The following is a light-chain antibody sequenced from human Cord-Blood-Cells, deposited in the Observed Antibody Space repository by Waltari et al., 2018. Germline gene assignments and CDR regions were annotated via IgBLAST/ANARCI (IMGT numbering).Light chain of an antibody. V-gene: IGKV1D-12*01. CDR2: AAS. CDR3: QQANSVPLT. CDR1: QGMSSW. J-gene: IGKJ5*01. Sequence: DIQMTQSPSSVSASVGDRVTITCRASQGMSSWLAWYQQKPGKAPKLLIYAASRLQSGVPSRFSGRRSGTDYTLTISSLQPEDFATYYCQQANSVPLTFGEGTRLEIK.